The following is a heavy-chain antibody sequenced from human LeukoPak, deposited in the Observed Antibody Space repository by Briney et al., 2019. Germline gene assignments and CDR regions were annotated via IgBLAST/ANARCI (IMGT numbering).Heavy chain of an antibody. CDR3: ARGECSGGNCYRVDP. CDR2: INPDTGGT. J-gene: IGHJ5*02. V-gene: IGHV1-2*02. D-gene: IGHD2-15*01. Sequence: ASVKVSCKASGYRFTGYYMHWVHQAPGQGLEWMGWINPDTGGTNYAQKFQGRVTMTRDTSLRTVYMELSRLKSDDTAVYYCARGECSGGNCYRVDPWGQGTLVTVSS. CDR1: GYRFTGYY.